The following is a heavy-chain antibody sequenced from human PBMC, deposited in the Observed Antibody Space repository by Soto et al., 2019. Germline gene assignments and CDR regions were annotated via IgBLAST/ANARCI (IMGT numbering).Heavy chain of an antibody. V-gene: IGHV1-46*02. CDR2: INPSGGYT. CDR1: GYPFNSHY. CDR3: ARDEDIVVVSLPTYTHYGMDV. Sequence: QVQLVQSGAEVKKPGASVKVSCKAAGYPFNSHYIHWVRQAPGQGLAWMGIINPSGGYTNYAENFKGRVTMTRDTSTTTVYMELSSMRSEDTAVYYCARDEDIVVVSLPTYTHYGMDVWGQGTTVTVSS. J-gene: IGHJ6*02. D-gene: IGHD2-2*01.